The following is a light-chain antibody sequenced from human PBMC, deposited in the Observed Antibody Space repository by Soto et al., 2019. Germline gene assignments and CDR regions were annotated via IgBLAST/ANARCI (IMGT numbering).Light chain of an antibody. CDR1: QSVISSF. Sequence: EMVLTQSPGTLSLSPGERATRSCRASQSVISSFLAWFQQRPGQAPRLLIYGASSRATGIPDRFSGSESGTDFTLTISRLEPEDFAVYYCQQYDNSPWTFGQGTKVEIK. J-gene: IGKJ1*01. CDR2: GAS. CDR3: QQYDNSPWT. V-gene: IGKV3-20*01.